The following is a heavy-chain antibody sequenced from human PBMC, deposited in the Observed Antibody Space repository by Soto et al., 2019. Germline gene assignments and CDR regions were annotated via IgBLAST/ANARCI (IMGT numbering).Heavy chain of an antibody. Sequence: GGSLRLSCAASGFTFSSYGMHWVRQAPGKGLEWVAVIWYDGSNKYYADSVKGRFTISRDNSKNTLYLQMNSLRAEDTAVYYCGLSPYSYGPQLDYWGQGTLVTVSS. D-gene: IGHD5-18*01. CDR3: GLSPYSYGPQLDY. J-gene: IGHJ4*02. CDR1: GFTFSSYG. CDR2: IWYDGSNK. V-gene: IGHV3-33*01.